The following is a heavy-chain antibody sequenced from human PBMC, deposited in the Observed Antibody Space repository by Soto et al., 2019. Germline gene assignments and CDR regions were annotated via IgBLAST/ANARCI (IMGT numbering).Heavy chain of an antibody. V-gene: IGHV1-46*01. D-gene: IGHD3-22*01. CDR2: INPSGGST. CDR3: ARVRDSSGYKWGNYFDY. Sequence: ASVKVSCKASGYTFTSYYMHWVRQAPGQGLEWMGIINPSGGSTSYAQKFQGRVTMTRDTSTSTVYMELSSLRSEDRAVYYCARVRDSSGYKWGNYFDYWGQRTLVIVSS. J-gene: IGHJ4*02. CDR1: GYTFTSYY.